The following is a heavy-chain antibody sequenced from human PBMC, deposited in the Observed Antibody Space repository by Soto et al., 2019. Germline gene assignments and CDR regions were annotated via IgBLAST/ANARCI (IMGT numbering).Heavy chain of an antibody. CDR3: ARVRSRCFSCYGDYYDGMDV. V-gene: IGHV4-59*01. J-gene: IGHJ6*02. CDR1: GGSISSYY. D-gene: IGHD2-2*01. CDR2: IYNSGTT. Sequence: SETLSLTCTVSGGSISSYYWTWVRQAPGKGLEWIGYIYNSGTTYYNPSLKSRVTISVDTSKNQFSLKLSSVTAADTAVYYCARVRSRCFSCYGDYYDGMDVWGQGTTVTVSS.